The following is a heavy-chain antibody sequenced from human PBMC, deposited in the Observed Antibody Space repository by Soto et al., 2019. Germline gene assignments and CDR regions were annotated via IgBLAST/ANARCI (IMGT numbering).Heavy chain of an antibody. CDR3: TTDSYSTMIEVRFDY. D-gene: IGHD3-22*01. CDR2: IKSKALGGTT. V-gene: IGHV3-15*05. Sequence: EVQLVDSGGDLVKPGGSLRLSCAGSGFVFSNAWINWVRQAPGKGLEWVDRIKSKALGGTTDFAAPVRGRFAITRDDSRNMAYMQMNSLNTEDTAVYYCTTDSYSTMIEVRFDYWGHGTPVTVSS. CDR1: GFVFSNAW. J-gene: IGHJ4*01.